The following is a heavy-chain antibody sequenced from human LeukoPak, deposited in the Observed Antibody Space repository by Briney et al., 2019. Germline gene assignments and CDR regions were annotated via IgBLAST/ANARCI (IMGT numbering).Heavy chain of an antibody. D-gene: IGHD3-10*01. CDR3: PRDRSDSRVWYYFDY. V-gene: IGHV4-59*01. CDR1: GASISSYY. J-gene: IGHJ4*02. CDR2: IYYSGST. Sequence: SEPRSLPFPPPGASISSYYWSWIRQPPGKGLDWIGYIYYSGSTNYNPSLKSRATISVDTSKTQFSLKRNSCTAATTPVYYCPRDRSDSRVWYYFDYWGQGTLVTVSS.